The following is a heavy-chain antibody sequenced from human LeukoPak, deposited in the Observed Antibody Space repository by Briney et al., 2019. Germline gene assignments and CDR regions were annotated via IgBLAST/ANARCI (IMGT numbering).Heavy chain of an antibody. CDR2: IYTSGST. V-gene: IGHV4-61*02. CDR1: GGSISSGSYY. CDR3: AREVVTGHYYYYYGMDV. Sequence: SQTLSLTCTVSGGSISSGSYYWSWLRQPAGKGLEWIGRIYTSGSTNYNPSLKSRVTISVDTSKNQFSLKLSSVTAADTAVYYCAREVVTGHYYYYYGMDVWGQGTTVTVSS. D-gene: IGHD4-23*01. J-gene: IGHJ6*02.